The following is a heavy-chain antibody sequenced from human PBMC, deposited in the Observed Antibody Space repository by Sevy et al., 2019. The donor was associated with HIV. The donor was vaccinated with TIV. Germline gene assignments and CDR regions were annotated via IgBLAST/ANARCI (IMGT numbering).Heavy chain of an antibody. Sequence: GGSLRLSCAASGFTFSSYSMNWVRQAPGKGLEWVSYISSSSSTIYYADSVKGRFTISGDNAKNSLYLQMNSLRDEDTDGYYCARDLMYYYDSSGPPSLFDCWGQGTLVTVSS. J-gene: IGHJ4*02. V-gene: IGHV3-48*02. D-gene: IGHD3-22*01. CDR2: ISSSSSTI. CDR1: GFTFSSYS. CDR3: ARDLMYYYDSSGPPSLFDC.